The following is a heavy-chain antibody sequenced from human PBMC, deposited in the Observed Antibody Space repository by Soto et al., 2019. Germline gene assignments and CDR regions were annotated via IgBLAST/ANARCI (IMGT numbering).Heavy chain of an antibody. CDR2: INPSSGRT. CDR1: GYTFTSYS. CDR3: ARDHNFGFILYAMDV. D-gene: IGHD2-15*01. J-gene: IGHJ6*02. V-gene: IGHV1-46*01. Sequence: QVQLVQSGAEVKKPGASVRVSCKASGYTFTSYSMHWVRQATGQGLEWMGIINPSSGRTSYAQNFQGRVTTTSDTSTSIVYMEMSSLKSEDTAVYYCARDHNFGFILYAMDVWGQGTTVTVSS.